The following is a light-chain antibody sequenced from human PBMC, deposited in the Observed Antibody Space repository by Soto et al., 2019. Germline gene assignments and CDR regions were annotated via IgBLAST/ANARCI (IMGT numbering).Light chain of an antibody. J-gene: IGKJ4*01. CDR1: QHVTTTY. Sequence: IVLTQSPATLSLSPGERATLSCTASQHVTTTYISWYQQKFGQAPRLLIYGASTRATGTPDRFTGGGCGTDFTLTISRVEPEDFAVYYCQQYDSSFTFGGGTKVEMK. CDR3: QQYDSSFT. CDR2: GAS. V-gene: IGKV3-20*01.